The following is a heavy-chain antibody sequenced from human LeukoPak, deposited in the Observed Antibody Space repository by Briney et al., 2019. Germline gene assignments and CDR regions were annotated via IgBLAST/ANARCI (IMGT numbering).Heavy chain of an antibody. V-gene: IGHV3-23*01. CDR3: AKSLTYYYDSSGYLSY. CDR2: ISGSGGST. D-gene: IGHD3-22*01. CDR1: GFTFSSYA. Sequence: PGGSLRLSCAASGFTFSSYAMSWVRQAPGKGLEWVSAISGSGGSTYYADSVKGRFTISRDNSKNTLYLQMNSLRAEDTAVYYCAKSLTYYYDSSGYLSYWGQGTLVTVSS. J-gene: IGHJ4*02.